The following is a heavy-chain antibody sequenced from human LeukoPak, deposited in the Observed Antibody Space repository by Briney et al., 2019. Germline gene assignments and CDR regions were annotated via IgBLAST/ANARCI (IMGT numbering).Heavy chain of an antibody. J-gene: IGHJ6*03. Sequence: GGSLRLSCAASGFTFSVYGMHWVRQAPGKGLEWVALIRYDGSNKYYADSVKGRISISRDNSNNTLYLQMNSLRVEDTAVYYCAKDGDILTGVDRYYYMDVWGKGTTVTVSS. D-gene: IGHD3-9*01. CDR3: AKDGDILTGVDRYYYMDV. CDR1: GFTFSVYG. CDR2: IRYDGSNK. V-gene: IGHV3-30*02.